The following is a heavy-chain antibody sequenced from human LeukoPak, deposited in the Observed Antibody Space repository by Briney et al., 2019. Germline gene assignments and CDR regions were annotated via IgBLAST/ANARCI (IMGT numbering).Heavy chain of an antibody. CDR1: GDSVSSNSAA. CDR2: TYYRSKWYN. CDR3: ARVGVSGHDYGDYWSGFDY. Sequence: SQTLSLTCAISGDSVSSNSAAWNWIRQSPSRGLEWLGRTYYRSKWYNDYAVSVKSRITINSDTSKNQFSLQLNSVTPEDTAVYYCARVGVSGHDYGDYWSGFDYWGQGTLVTVSS. J-gene: IGHJ4*02. V-gene: IGHV6-1*01. D-gene: IGHD4-17*01.